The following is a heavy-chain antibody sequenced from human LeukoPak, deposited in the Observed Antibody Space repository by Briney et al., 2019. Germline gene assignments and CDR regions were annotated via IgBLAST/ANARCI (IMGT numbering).Heavy chain of an antibody. D-gene: IGHD3-3*01. J-gene: IGHJ4*02. Sequence: PGGSLRLSCAASGFTFDGFGMNWVRQAPGKGLEWVSSISSSSSYIYYADSVKGRFTISRDNAKNSLYLQMNSLRAEDTAVYYCARDSIWSGYPLGTFDYWGQGTLVTVSS. V-gene: IGHV3-21*01. CDR1: GFTFDGFG. CDR3: ARDSIWSGYPLGTFDY. CDR2: ISSSSSYI.